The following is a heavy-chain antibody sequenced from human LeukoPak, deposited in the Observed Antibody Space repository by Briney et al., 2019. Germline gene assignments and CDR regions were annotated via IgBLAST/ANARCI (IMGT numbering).Heavy chain of an antibody. Sequence: PGGPLSFSCAAPGFTFTKYWLTWVRKAPGKGLGWVANIKQDGSEKFYVDSVKGRFTISRDNAKNSLDLQINSLGAEDTAVYYCARGLDCRSTSCYLDNWGQGTLVTVSS. CDR2: IKQDGSEK. CDR3: ARGLDCRSTSCYLDN. D-gene: IGHD2-2*01. V-gene: IGHV3-7*01. CDR1: GFTFTKYW. J-gene: IGHJ4*02.